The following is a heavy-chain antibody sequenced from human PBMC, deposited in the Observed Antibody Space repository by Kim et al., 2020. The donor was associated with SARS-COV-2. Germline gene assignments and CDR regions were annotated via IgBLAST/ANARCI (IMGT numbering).Heavy chain of an antibody. CDR2: ISGSGGRT. D-gene: IGHD2-15*01. J-gene: IGHJ4*02. V-gene: IGHV3-23*01. CDR3: AKEEGRDASNLFA. CDR1: GFSFSSYA. Sequence: GGSLRLSCAASGFSFSSYAMNWVRQAPGKELEWVSAISGSGGRTYYADPVKGRFTISRDNSKNTVFLQMNSLRVEDTATYYCAKEEGRDASNLFAWGRGTLVTVSS.